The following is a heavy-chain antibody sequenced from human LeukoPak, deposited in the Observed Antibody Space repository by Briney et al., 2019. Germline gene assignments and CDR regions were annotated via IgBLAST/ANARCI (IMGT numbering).Heavy chain of an antibody. CDR3: APGTPGDSGSYRAFDY. CDR2: IYSGGTT. Sequence: GGSLRLSCAASGFSVRAKYMTWVRQAPGKGLEWVSVIYSGGTTYYADSVKGRFTISGDNSKNTLFLQMNSLRPDDTAAYYCAPGTPGDSGSYRAFDYWGQGTPVTVSS. V-gene: IGHV3-66*02. J-gene: IGHJ4*02. D-gene: IGHD1-26*01. CDR1: GFSVRAKY.